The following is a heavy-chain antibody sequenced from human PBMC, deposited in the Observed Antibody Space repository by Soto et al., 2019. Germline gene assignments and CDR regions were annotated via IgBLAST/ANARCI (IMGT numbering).Heavy chain of an antibody. V-gene: IGHV4-31*03. J-gene: IGHJ4*02. D-gene: IGHD3-22*01. CDR2: IYYSGST. CDR1: GGSISSGGYY. Sequence: SETLSLTCTVSGGSISSGGYYWSWIRQHPGKGLEWIGYIYYSGSTYYNPSLKSRVTISVDTSKNQFSLKLRSVTAADTAVYYCARAIESSGYLGYWGQGTLVTVSS. CDR3: ARAIESSGYLGY.